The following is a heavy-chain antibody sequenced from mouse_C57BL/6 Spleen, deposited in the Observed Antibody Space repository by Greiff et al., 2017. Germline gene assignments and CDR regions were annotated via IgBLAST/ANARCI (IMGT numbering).Heavy chain of an antibody. V-gene: IGHV1-82*01. J-gene: IGHJ4*01. CDR2: IYPGDGDT. CDR1: GYAFSSSW. Sequence: VQLQQSGPELVKPGASVKISCKASGYAFSSSWMNWVKQRAGKGLEWIGRIYPGDGDTNYNGKFKGKATLTADKSSSTAYMQLSSLTSEDSAVYCCARWEGNPYAMDDWGQGASVTVSS. CDR3: ARWEGNPYAMDD. D-gene: IGHD2-1*01.